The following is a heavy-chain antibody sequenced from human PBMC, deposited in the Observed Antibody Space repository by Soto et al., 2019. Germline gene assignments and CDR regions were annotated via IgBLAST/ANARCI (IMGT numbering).Heavy chain of an antibody. D-gene: IGHD3-10*01. Sequence: SGPTLVNPTQTLTLTCTFSGFSLSTSGVGVGWIRQPPGKALEWLALIYWNDDKRYSPSLKSRLTITKDTSKNQVVLTMTNMDPVDTATYYCAHSITMVRGDYYYYYGMDVWGQGTTVTVSS. CDR3: AHSITMVRGDYYYYYGMDV. J-gene: IGHJ6*02. CDR2: IYWNDDK. V-gene: IGHV2-5*01. CDR1: GFSLSTSGVG.